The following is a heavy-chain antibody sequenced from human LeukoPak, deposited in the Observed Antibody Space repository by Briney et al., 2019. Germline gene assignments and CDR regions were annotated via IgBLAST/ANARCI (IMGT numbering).Heavy chain of an antibody. CDR1: GFAFNTYN. D-gene: IGHD6-19*01. V-gene: IGHV3-21*01. CDR3: ARADGWLVRGWFDP. Sequence: GGSLRLSCAASGFAFNTYNMNWVRQAPGKGLEWVSSISSSSSYIYYADSVKGRFTISRDNAKNSLYLQMNTLRAEDTAVYYCARADGWLVRGWFDPWGQGTLVTVSS. CDR2: ISSSSSYI. J-gene: IGHJ5*02.